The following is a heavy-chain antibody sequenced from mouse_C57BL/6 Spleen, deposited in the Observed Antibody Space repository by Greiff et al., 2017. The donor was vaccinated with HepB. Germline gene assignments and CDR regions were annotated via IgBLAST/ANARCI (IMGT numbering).Heavy chain of an antibody. J-gene: IGHJ4*01. CDR3: AREGLRRRGYYAMDY. D-gene: IGHD2-2*01. CDR2: ISYDGSN. Sequence: EVQLVESGPGLVKPSQSLSLTCSVTGYSITSGYYWNWIRQFPGNKLEWMGYISYDGSNNYNPSLKNRISITRDTSKNQFFLKLNSVTTEDTATYYCAREGLRRRGYYAMDYWGQGTSVTVSS. CDR1: GYSITSGYY. V-gene: IGHV3-6*01.